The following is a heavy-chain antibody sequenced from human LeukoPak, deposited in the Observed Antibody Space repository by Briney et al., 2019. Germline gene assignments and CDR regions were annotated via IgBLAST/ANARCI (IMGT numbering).Heavy chain of an antibody. CDR1: GFPFSSYS. CDR3: AKDYPEVYDSSGYYYYYYGMDV. CDR2: IKPDGTTK. V-gene: IGHV3-7*03. D-gene: IGHD3-22*01. J-gene: IGHJ6*02. Sequence: GGSLRLSCAASGFPFSSYSMTWVRQAPGKGLEWVANIKPDGTTKFYVDSVKGRFTISRDNALNSLYLQMNSLRAEDTAIYYCAKDYPEVYDSSGYYYYYYGMDVWGQGTTVTVSS.